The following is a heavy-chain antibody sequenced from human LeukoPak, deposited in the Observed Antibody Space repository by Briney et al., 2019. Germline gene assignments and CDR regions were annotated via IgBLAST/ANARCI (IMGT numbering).Heavy chain of an antibody. CDR1: GGSISSYY. J-gene: IGHJ4*02. Sequence: SETLSLTCTVSGGSISSYYWSWIRQPAGKGLEWIGRIYTGGSTTYNPSLKSRATMSVDTSRTQFSLKLSSVTAADTAVYYCARVGSGSRYLDYWGQGILVIVSS. D-gene: IGHD5-12*01. CDR2: IYTGGST. CDR3: ARVGSGSRYLDY. V-gene: IGHV4-4*07.